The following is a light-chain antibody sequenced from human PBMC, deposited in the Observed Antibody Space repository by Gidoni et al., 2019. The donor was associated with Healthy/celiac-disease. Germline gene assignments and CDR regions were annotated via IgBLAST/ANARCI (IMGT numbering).Light chain of an antibody. CDR2: AAS. CDR1: QGISSY. V-gene: IGKV1-9*01. CDR3: QQLNSYPLFT. J-gene: IGKJ3*01. Sequence: DIQLTQSPSFLSASVGDRVTITCWASQGISSYLAWYQQKPGKAPKLLIYAASTLQSGVPSRFSGSGSGKEFTLTISSLQPEDFATYYCQQLNSYPLFTFGPXTKVDIK.